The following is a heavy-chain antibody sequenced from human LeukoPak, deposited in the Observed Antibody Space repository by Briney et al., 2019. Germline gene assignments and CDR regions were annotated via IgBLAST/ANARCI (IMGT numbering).Heavy chain of an antibody. V-gene: IGHV3-23*01. CDR3: VKDRPCDGCMPMDA. J-gene: IGHJ6*02. D-gene: IGHD5-24*01. Sequence: GGSLRLSCAASGFTFSTYSMSWVRQVPGKGLEWVSGIGRVGYTYYADSVKGRFTISRDNSKNTVYLQMNSLRAEDTAIYYCVKDRPCDGCMPMDAWGQGTTVTVSS. CDR2: IGRVGYT. CDR1: GFTFSTYS.